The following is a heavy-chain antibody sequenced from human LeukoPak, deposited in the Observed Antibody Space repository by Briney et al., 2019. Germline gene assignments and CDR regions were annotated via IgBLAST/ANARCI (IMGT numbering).Heavy chain of an antibody. Sequence: GSLRLSCAASGFTFSDHAMHWVRQAPGKGLEWVSAVGIAADTFYPGSVKGRFTISRENAKNSLYLQMNSLRVEDTAVYYCVRQKKSHGNFDYWGQGTLVTVSS. J-gene: IGHJ4*02. V-gene: IGHV3-13*01. D-gene: IGHD1-26*01. CDR3: VRQKKSHGNFDY. CDR2: VGIAADT. CDR1: GFTFSDHA.